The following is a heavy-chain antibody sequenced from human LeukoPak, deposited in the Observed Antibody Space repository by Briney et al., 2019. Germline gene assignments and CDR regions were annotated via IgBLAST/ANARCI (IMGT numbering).Heavy chain of an antibody. Sequence: SETLSLTCAVSGGSFSGYYWSWIRQPPGKGLEWIGEINHSGSTNYNPSLKSRVTISVDTSKNQFPLKLSSVTAADTAVYYCARDPVLRYFDWLRNWYFDLWGRGTLVTVSS. CDR1: GGSFSGYY. J-gene: IGHJ2*01. CDR2: INHSGST. D-gene: IGHD3-9*01. V-gene: IGHV4-34*01. CDR3: ARDPVLRYFDWLRNWYFDL.